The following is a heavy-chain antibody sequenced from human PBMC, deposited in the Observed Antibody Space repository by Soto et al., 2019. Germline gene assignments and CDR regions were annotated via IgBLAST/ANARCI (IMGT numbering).Heavy chain of an antibody. Sequence: SETLSLTCAVYDGSFSGYYWSWIRQPPGKGLEWIGQIFHGGSTNYSPSLKSRVTISVDTSKNQFSLELSSVTAADTAVYYCARPHYDSNTFYSFFDYWGQGTLV. V-gene: IGHV4-34*12. CDR1: DGSFSGYY. CDR2: IFHGGST. D-gene: IGHD3-22*01. CDR3: ARPHYDSNTFYSFFDY. J-gene: IGHJ4*02.